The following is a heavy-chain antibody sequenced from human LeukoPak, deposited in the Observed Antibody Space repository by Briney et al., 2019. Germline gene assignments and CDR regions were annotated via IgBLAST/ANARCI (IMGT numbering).Heavy chain of an antibody. V-gene: IGHV4-59*01. Sequence: SETLSLTCTVPGGSISSYYWSWIRQPPGKGLEWIGHIYYSGSTNYNPSLKSRVTISIDTSKNQFSLRLSSVTAADTAVYYCARGAAGYSYGWGQGTLVTVSS. CDR3: ARGAAGYSYG. CDR1: GGSISSYY. D-gene: IGHD5-18*01. J-gene: IGHJ4*02. CDR2: IYYSGST.